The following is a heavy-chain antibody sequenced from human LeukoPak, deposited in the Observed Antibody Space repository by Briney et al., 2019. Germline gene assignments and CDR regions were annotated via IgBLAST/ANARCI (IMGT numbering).Heavy chain of an antibody. CDR2: IYYSGSP. D-gene: IGHD1-26*01. CDR1: GGSISSYY. J-gene: IGHJ4*02. Sequence: PSETLSLTCTVSGGSISSYYWSWIRQPPGKGLEWIGYIYYSGSPNYNPSLKSRVTISVDASKNQFSLKLTSVTAADTAVYYCARHGGSYSLDYWGQGTLVTVSS. V-gene: IGHV4-59*08. CDR3: ARHGGSYSLDY.